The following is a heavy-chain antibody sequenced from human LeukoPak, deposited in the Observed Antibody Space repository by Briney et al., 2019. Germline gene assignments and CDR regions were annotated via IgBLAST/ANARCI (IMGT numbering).Heavy chain of an antibody. V-gene: IGHV1-2*02. Sequence: ASVKVSCKASGYTFTGYYMHWVRQAPGQGLEWMGWINPNSGGTNYAQKFQGRVTMTRDTSISTAYMELSRLRSDDTAVYYCARDPKIIAVAGDWYFDLWGCGTLVTVSS. CDR3: ARDPKIIAVAGDWYFDL. D-gene: IGHD6-19*01. J-gene: IGHJ2*01. CDR1: GYTFTGYY. CDR2: INPNSGGT.